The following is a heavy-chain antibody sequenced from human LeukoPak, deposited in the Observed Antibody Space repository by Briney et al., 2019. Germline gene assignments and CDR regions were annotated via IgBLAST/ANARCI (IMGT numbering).Heavy chain of an antibody. J-gene: IGHJ6*02. V-gene: IGHV1-2*06. CDR2: INPNSGGT. Sequence: ASVKVSCKASGYTFTGYYMHWVRQAPGQGLEWMGRINPNSGGTNYAQKFQGRVTMTRDTSISTAYMELSRLRSDDTAVYYCAREPDCSSTSCYADYYYYGMDVWGQGTTVTVSS. CDR1: GYTFTGYY. CDR3: AREPDCSSTSCYADYYYYGMDV. D-gene: IGHD2-2*01.